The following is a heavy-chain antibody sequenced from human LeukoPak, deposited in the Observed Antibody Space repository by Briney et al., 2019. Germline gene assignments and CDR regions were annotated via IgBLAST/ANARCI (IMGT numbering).Heavy chain of an antibody. Sequence: SETLSLTCAVYGGSFSGYYWSWIRQPPGKGLEWIGEINHSGSTNYNPSLKSRVTISVDTSKNQFSLKLSSVTAADTAVYYCARVDVDYDILTGYYSYYYYGMDVWGQGTTVTVSS. J-gene: IGHJ6*02. CDR1: GGSFSGYY. D-gene: IGHD3-9*01. CDR3: ARVDVDYDILTGYYSYYYYGMDV. CDR2: INHSGST. V-gene: IGHV4-34*01.